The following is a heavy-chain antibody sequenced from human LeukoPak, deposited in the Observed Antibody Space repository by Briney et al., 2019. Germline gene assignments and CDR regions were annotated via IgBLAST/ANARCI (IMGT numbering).Heavy chain of an antibody. J-gene: IGHJ3*02. CDR3: ARGFGEIDAFDI. Sequence: PSETLSLTCTVSGGSISSSSYYWGWIRQPPGKGLERIGSIYYSGSTYYNPSLKSRVTISVDTSKNQFTLKLSSVTAADTAVYYCARGFGEIDAFDIWGQGTMVTVSS. D-gene: IGHD3-10*01. CDR1: GGSISSSSYY. CDR2: IYYSGST. V-gene: IGHV4-39*01.